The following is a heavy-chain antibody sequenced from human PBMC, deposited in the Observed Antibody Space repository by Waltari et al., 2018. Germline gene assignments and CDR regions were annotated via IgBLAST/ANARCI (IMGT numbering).Heavy chain of an antibody. CDR1: GDSITRSDYY. V-gene: IGHV4-39*01. CDR3: TRRPYSTGWVWFDP. J-gene: IGHJ5*02. D-gene: IGHD2-15*01. Sequence: QLLLQESGPGLVKPSETLSLTCSVSGDSITRSDYYWALIHQSPGKKLEGIGTIYYSGISDYNPSVDSRVTMSVDTSQNQFSLRRSSVTAADTGVYYGTRRPYSTGWVWFDPWGQGTLVTVSS. CDR2: IYYSGIS.